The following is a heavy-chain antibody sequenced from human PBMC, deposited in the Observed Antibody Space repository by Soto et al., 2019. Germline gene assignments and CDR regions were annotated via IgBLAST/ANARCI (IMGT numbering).Heavy chain of an antibody. Sequence: PGGSLRLSCAASGFTFSTSWMSWVRQAPGKGLEWVANIKEDGSEKYYVDSVKGRFTISRDHAKNSLYLQMNSLGADDTAVYYCARADSYGDQGSYWGQGTLVTVSS. J-gene: IGHJ4*02. CDR3: ARADSYGDQGSY. CDR2: IKEDGSEK. CDR1: GFTFSTSW. D-gene: IGHD2-21*01. V-gene: IGHV3-7*01.